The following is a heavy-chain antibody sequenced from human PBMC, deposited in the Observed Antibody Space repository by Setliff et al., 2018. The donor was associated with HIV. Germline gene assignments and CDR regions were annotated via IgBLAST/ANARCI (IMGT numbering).Heavy chain of an antibody. V-gene: IGHV4-31*03. J-gene: IGHJ5*02. Sequence: TSETLSLTCTVSGGSISSGGYYWSWIRQHPGKGLEWIGYIYYSGSTYYNPSLKSRVTMSVDTSKNQFSLKLSSVTAADTAVYYCAREGARHYGSGRYHSWFDPWGQGTQVTVSS. CDR2: IYYSGST. D-gene: IGHD3-10*01. CDR1: GGSISSGGYY. CDR3: AREGARHYGSGRYHSWFDP.